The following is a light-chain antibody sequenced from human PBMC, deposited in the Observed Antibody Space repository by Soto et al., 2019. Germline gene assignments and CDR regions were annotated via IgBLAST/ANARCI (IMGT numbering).Light chain of an antibody. V-gene: IGLV2-8*01. CDR2: EVT. J-gene: IGLJ1*01. CDR1: SSDVGGYNY. CDR3: SSYAGSNNFV. Sequence: QSALTQPPSASGSPGQSVTISCTGTSSDVGGYNYVSWYQQHPGKAPKLMIYEVTKRPSGVPDRFSGSKSGNTASLTVSGLQAVDEADYYCSSYAGSNNFVFGTGTKLTVL.